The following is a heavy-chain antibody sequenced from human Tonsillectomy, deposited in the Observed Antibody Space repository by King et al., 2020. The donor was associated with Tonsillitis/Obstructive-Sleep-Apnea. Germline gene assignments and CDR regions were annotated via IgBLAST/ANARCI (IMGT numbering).Heavy chain of an antibody. V-gene: IGHV1-2*06. CDR3: ARGRFSVSSGEYYFDY. J-gene: IGHJ4*02. Sequence: VQLVESGAEVKKPGASVTVSCTASGYTFTGYYMHWVRQAPGQGLEWMGRINPNSGGTNYAQKFQGRVTMTRDTSISTAYMELSRLRSDDTAVYYCARGRFSVSSGEYYFDYWGQGNLVTVSS. CDR2: INPNSGGT. CDR1: GYTFTGYY. D-gene: IGHD3-16*01.